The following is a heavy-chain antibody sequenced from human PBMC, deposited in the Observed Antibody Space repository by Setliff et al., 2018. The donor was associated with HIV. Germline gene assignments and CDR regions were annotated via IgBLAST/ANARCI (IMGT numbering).Heavy chain of an antibody. CDR2: IYYSGST. Sequence: KTSETLSLTCTVSGGSISSSSYYWGWIRQPPGKGLEWIGSIYYSGSTYYNPSLKSRVTISVDTSKNQFSLKLSSVTAADTAVYYCASYRKAERWLQLGGNFDYWGQGTLGTVSS. J-gene: IGHJ4*02. CDR3: ASYRKAERWLQLGGNFDY. CDR1: GGSISSSSYY. D-gene: IGHD5-12*01. V-gene: IGHV4-39*01.